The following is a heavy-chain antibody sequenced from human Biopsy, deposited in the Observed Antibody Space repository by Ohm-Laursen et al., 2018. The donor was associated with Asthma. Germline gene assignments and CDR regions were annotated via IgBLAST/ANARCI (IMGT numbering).Heavy chain of an antibody. CDR3: ARCQVGYSSGWSLLLKKIYYSGMDV. Sequence: SSVKVSCKAPGGTLSNFAISWVRQAPGQGLEWLGGITTGFGTTNYAQKFQGKVTITADESTSTAYMEVTSLRSEDTAIYYCARCQVGYSSGWSLLLKKIYYSGMDVWGQGTAVTVSS. CDR2: ITTGFGTT. D-gene: IGHD6-19*01. J-gene: IGHJ6*02. CDR1: GGTLSNFA. V-gene: IGHV1-69*01.